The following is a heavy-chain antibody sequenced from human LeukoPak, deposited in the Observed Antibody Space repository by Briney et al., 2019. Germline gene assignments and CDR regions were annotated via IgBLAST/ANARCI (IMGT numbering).Heavy chain of an antibody. D-gene: IGHD6-19*01. CDR3: ATSSGWYPKYFDY. V-gene: IGHV3-23*01. CDR1: GFTFSSYP. J-gene: IGHJ4*02. CDR2: ISGSGGDT. Sequence: PGGSLRLSCAASGFTFSSYPMSWVRQAPGKGLEWVSAISGSGGDTYYAESVKGRFTTSKDNSKNTLYLQMNSLRAEDTALYYCATSSGWYPKYFDYWGQGTLVTVSS.